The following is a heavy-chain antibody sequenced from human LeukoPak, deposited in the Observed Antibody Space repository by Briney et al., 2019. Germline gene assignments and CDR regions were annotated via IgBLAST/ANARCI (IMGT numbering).Heavy chain of an antibody. CDR3: ARHKSSSDFDY. V-gene: IGHV4-39*01. CDR2: IYYSGST. CDR1: GRSISSSSYY. D-gene: IGHD6-6*01. J-gene: IGHJ4*02. Sequence: SETLSLTCTVSGRSISSSSYYWGWIRQPPGKGLEWIGSIYYSGSTYYNPSLKSRVTISVDTSKNQFSLKLSSVTAADTAVYYCARHKSSSDFDYWGQGTLVTVSS.